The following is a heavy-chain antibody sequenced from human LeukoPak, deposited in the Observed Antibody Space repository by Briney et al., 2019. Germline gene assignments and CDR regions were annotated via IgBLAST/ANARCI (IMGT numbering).Heavy chain of an antibody. Sequence: GGSLRPSCAASGYTFSRYTLNWVRQAPGKGLEGVSSIITSSRYIYYADSVKGRFTISRDNAKNSLYLQMNSLRAEDTAVYYCAREGVPGAVDYWGQGTLVTVSS. J-gene: IGHJ4*02. D-gene: IGHD2-2*01. CDR3: AREGVPGAVDY. V-gene: IGHV3-21*01. CDR1: GYTFSRYT. CDR2: IITSSRYI.